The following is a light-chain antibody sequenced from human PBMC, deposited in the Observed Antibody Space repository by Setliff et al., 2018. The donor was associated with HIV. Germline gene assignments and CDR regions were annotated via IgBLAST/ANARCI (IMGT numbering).Light chain of an antibody. J-gene: IGLJ1*01. CDR1: SSDVGGYNY. Sequence: ALTQPASVSGSPGQSITISCTGTSSDVGGYNYVSWYQQHPGKAPKLMIYEVSNRPSRVSNRFSGSKSGNTASLTISGLQTEDEADYYCCSFTNSISYVFGTGTKVTVL. CDR2: EVS. CDR3: CSFTNSISYV. V-gene: IGLV2-14*01.